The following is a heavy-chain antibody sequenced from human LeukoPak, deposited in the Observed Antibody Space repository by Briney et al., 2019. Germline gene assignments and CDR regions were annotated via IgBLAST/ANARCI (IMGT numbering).Heavy chain of an antibody. CDR1: GFRVSIKY. V-gene: IGHV3-53*01. Sequence: GGSLRLSCAASGFRVSIKYMSWVRQAPGKGLEWVSVIYSGGDTYYADSVKGRFTSSRDNSKNTLYLQMSSLRAEDTAVYYCAAAEGNYYFDPWGQGSLVTISS. CDR3: AAAEGNYYFDP. J-gene: IGHJ4*02. CDR2: IYSGGDT. D-gene: IGHD1-7*01.